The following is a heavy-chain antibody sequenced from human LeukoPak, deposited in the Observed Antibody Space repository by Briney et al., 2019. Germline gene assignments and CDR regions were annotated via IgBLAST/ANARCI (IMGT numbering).Heavy chain of an antibody. D-gene: IGHD3-3*01. CDR3: ARAGYDFWSGYYGIDY. J-gene: IGHJ4*02. V-gene: IGHV4-34*01. Sequence: GSLRLSCAASGFTFSSYSMNWVRQAPGKGLEWIGEINHSGSTNYNPSLKSRVTISVDTSKNQFSLKLSSVTAADTAVYYCARAGYDFWSGYYGIDYWGQGTLVTVSS. CDR1: GFTFSSYS. CDR2: INHSGST.